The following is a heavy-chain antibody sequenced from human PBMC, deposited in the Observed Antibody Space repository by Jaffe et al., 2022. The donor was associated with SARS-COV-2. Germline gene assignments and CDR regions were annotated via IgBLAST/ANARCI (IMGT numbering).Heavy chain of an antibody. D-gene: IGHD3-10*01. CDR1: GGSISSYY. Sequence: QVQLQESGPGLVKPSETLSLTCTVSGGSISSYYWSWIRQPPGKGLEWIGYIYYSGSTNYNPSLKSRVTISVDTSKNQFSLKLSSVTAADTAVYYCARQGGGVWGQGTLVTVSS. CDR3: ARQGGGV. J-gene: IGHJ4*02. CDR2: IYYSGST. V-gene: IGHV4-59*08.